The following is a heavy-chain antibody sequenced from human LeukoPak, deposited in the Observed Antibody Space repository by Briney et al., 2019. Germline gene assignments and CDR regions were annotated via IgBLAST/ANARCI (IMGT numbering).Heavy chain of an antibody. CDR1: GFTFSDYY. V-gene: IGHV3-11*06. Sequence: KPGGSLRLSWAACGFTFSDYYMRWLRQAPGKGVEGGSYISSSSSYRNYADSVKGRFTISRDNAKNSLYLQMNSLRAEDTAVYYCATVHVFRYFDWLHDPLGYFDYWGQGTLVTVSS. J-gene: IGHJ4*02. CDR2: ISSSSSYR. CDR3: ATVHVFRYFDWLHDPLGYFDY. D-gene: IGHD3-9*01.